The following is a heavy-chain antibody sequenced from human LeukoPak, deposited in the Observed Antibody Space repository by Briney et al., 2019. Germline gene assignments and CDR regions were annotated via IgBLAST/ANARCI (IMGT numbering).Heavy chain of an antibody. CDR1: GGSVSSSNSY. Sequence: PSETLSLTCTVSGGSVSSSNSYWGWIRQPPGKGPEWIASIYYSGLTYDNPSLKSRVSISIDPSKNHFSLKVSSVTAADTAVYFCASGTFDDYGDCARGDYFDHWGQGTLVTVSS. V-gene: IGHV4-39*02. D-gene: IGHD4-17*01. CDR2: IYYSGLT. CDR3: ASGTFDDYGDCARGDYFDH. J-gene: IGHJ4*02.